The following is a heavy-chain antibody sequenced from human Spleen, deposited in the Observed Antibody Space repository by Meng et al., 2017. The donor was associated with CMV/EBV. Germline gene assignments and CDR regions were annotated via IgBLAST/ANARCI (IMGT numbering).Heavy chain of an antibody. D-gene: IGHD5-12*01. CDR1: GFTFSSYA. CDR2: IRGGDHKT. J-gene: IGHJ4*02. Sequence: GGSLRLSCAATGFTFSSYAMNWVRQAPGKGLEWVSSIRGGDHKTYYADSVKGRFTISRDNSKNTLYLQMNSLRAEDTALYYCAKGLNSGYDWGQGTLVTVSS. V-gene: IGHV3-23*01. CDR3: AKGLNSGYD.